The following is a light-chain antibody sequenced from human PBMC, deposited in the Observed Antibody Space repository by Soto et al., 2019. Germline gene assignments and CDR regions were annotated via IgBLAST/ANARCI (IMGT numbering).Light chain of an antibody. CDR2: SDT. CDR3: QVWDSGSAHVV. V-gene: IGLV3-21*04. J-gene: IGLJ2*01. Sequence: SYELTQPPSVSVAPGKTASISCGGNNIGSKGVHWYQQKPGQAPVLVIYSDTDLPPVIPERFSGSNSATLATLTISRAEAGDAADYSRQVWDSGSAHVVFGGGTKLPVL. CDR1: NIGSKG.